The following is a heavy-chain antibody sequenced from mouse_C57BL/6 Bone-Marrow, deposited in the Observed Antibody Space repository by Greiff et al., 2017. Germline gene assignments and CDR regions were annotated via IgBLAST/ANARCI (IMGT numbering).Heavy chain of an antibody. D-gene: IGHD1-1*01. CDR1: GFNIKDYY. J-gene: IGHJ2*01. CDR2: IDPSDSYT. CDR3: ARGGVLRGY. Sequence: VQLQQSGAELVRPGASVKLSCTASGFNIKDYYMHWVKQRPGQGLEWIGVIDPSDSYTNYNQKFKGKATLTVDTSSSTAYMQLSSLTSEDSAVYYCARGGVLRGYWGQGTTLTVSS. V-gene: IGHV1-59*01.